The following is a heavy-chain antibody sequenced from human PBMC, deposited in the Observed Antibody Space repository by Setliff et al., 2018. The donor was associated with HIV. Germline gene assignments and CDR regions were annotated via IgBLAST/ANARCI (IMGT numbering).Heavy chain of an antibody. CDR1: GGSISSYY. V-gene: IGHV4-59*01. D-gene: IGHD3-3*01. CDR2: IYYSGST. CDR3: ARSYCNFANGYYYYYYMDV. J-gene: IGHJ6*03. Sequence: TSETLSLTCTVSGGSISSYYWSWIRQPPGKGLEWIGYIYYSGSTNYNPSLKSRVTISVDTSKNQFSLKLSSVTAADTAVYYCARSYCNFANGYYYYYYMDVWGKGTTVTV.